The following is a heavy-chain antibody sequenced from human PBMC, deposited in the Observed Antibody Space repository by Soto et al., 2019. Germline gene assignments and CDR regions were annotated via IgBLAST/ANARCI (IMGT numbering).Heavy chain of an antibody. J-gene: IGHJ6*02. CDR3: ARSNYDILTTEGMDF. V-gene: IGHV5-51*01. Sequence: GESLKISCKGSGYSFTSYWIGWVRQMPGKGLEWMGIIYPGDSDTRYSPSFQGQVTISADKSISTAYLQWSSLKASDTAMYYCARSNYDILTTEGMDFWGQGTTVTVSS. CDR2: IYPGDSDT. D-gene: IGHD3-9*01. CDR1: GYSFTSYW.